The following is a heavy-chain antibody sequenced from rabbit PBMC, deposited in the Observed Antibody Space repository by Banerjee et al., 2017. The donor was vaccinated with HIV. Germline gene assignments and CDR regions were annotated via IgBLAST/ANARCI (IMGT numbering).Heavy chain of an antibody. CDR2: IYTGSGST. D-gene: IGHD1-1*01. V-gene: IGHV1S40*01. CDR3: ARADAIYSGYYL. Sequence: IGCIYTGSGSTYYANWAKGRFTITKTSSTTVTLQMTSLTAADTATYFCARADAIYSGYYLWGPGTLVTVS. J-gene: IGHJ4*01.